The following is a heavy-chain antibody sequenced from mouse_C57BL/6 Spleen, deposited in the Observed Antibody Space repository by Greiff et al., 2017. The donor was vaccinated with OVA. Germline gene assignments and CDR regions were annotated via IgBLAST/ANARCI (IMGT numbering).Heavy chain of an antibody. CDR1: GYSITSGYY. V-gene: IGHV3-6*01. CDR3: AREGSFYYGNFDY. D-gene: IGHD2-1*01. Sequence: EVKLQESGPGLVKPSQSLSLTCSVTGYSITSGYYWNWIRQFPGNKLEWMGYISYDGSNNYNPSLKNRISITRDTSKNQFFLKLNSVTTEDTATYYCAREGSFYYGNFDYWGQGTTLTVSS. CDR2: ISYDGSN. J-gene: IGHJ2*01.